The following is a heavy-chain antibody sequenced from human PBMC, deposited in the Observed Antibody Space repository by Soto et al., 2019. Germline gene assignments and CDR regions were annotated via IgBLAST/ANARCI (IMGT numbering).Heavy chain of an antibody. D-gene: IGHD6-6*01. V-gene: IGHV1-46*03. CDR3: VRATAARQRDHYYHYYLPI. Sequence: GASVKVSCKASGYTFINYYIHWVRQAPGQGLEWMGVINPNGGSTVYAQKFQGRVTLTRDTSTSTVYVELSSLRSDDTAVYFCVRATAARQRDHYYHYYLPIWXKGTTVTAP. CDR2: INPNGGST. J-gene: IGHJ6*03. CDR1: GYTFINYY.